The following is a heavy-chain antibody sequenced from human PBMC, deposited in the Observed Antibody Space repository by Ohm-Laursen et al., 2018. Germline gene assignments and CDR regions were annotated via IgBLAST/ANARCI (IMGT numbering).Heavy chain of an antibody. V-gene: IGHV3-7*01. J-gene: IGHJ4*02. CDR1: GFTFTNYW. D-gene: IGHD6-13*01. CDR2: IKQDESEK. CDR3: AREGITAAVDY. Sequence: SLRLSCAASGFTFTNYWMSWVRQAPGKGLEWVANIKQDESEKYYVDSVKGRSTISRDNAKNSLYLHMSSLRAEDTAVYYCAREGITAAVDYWGQGTLVTVSS.